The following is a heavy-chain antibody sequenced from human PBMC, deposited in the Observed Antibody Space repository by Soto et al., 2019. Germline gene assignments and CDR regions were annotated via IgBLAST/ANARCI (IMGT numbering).Heavy chain of an antibody. CDR2: ISGSGGST. J-gene: IGHJ4*02. D-gene: IGHD2-8*02. CDR3: AKIPSVYGYFYFDY. V-gene: IGHV3-23*01. Sequence: TGGSLRLSCAASGFTFSSYAMSWVRQAPGKGMEWVSAISGSGGSTYYADSRKGRFTITRDNSKNTLYLQMNSLRAEDTAVYYCAKIPSVYGYFYFDYWGQGTLVTVSS. CDR1: GFTFSSYA.